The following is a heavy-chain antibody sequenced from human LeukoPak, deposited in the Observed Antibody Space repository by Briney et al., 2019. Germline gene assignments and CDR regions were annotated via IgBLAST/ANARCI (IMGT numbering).Heavy chain of an antibody. CDR1: GDTFSRYG. CDR3: ARPREGGTFFQH. D-gene: IGHD2-15*01. CDR2: INPSGGST. J-gene: IGHJ1*01. V-gene: IGHV1-46*01. Sequence: GASVKVTCKASGDTFSRYGISWVRQAPGQGLEWMGIINPSGGSTSYAQKFQGRVTMTRDTSTSTVYMELSSLRSEDTAVYYCARPREGGTFFQHWGQGTLVTVSS.